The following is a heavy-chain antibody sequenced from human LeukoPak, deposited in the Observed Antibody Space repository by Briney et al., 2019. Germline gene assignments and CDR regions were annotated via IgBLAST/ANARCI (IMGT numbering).Heavy chain of an antibody. D-gene: IGHD3-22*01. CDR2: FDPEDGET. CDR3: AKDISHSSGYYFFDY. J-gene: IGHJ4*02. Sequence: ASVKVSCKVSGYTLTELSMHWVRQAPGKGLEWMGGFDPEDGETIYAQKFQGRVTMTEDTSTDTAYMELSSLRSEDTALYYCAKDISHSSGYYFFDYWGQGTLVTVSS. CDR1: GYTLTELS. V-gene: IGHV1-24*01.